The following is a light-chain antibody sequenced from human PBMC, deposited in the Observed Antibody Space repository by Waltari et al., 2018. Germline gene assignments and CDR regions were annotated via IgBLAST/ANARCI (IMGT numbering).Light chain of an antibody. Sequence: QSALTQPRSVSGSPGQSVAISCTGTSSDVGGYNYVSWYQQHPGKPPKLMFYDVTERPSGVPDRVSGSESGNTASLTVYGLQAEDEADYYCCSFAAGDAYVFGTGTKVTVL. CDR1: SSDVGGYNY. V-gene: IGLV2-11*01. CDR3: CSFAAGDAYV. J-gene: IGLJ1*01. CDR2: DVT.